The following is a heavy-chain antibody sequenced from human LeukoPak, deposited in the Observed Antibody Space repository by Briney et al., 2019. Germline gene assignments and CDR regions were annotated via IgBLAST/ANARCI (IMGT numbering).Heavy chain of an antibody. CDR1: GGTFSSYA. Sequence: SVKVSCKASGGTFSSYAISWVRQAPGQGLEWMGRIIPILGIANHAQKLQGRVTMTTDTSTSTAYMELRSLRSDDTAVYYCARFPSSGSGSDAFDIWGQGTMVTVSS. V-gene: IGHV1-69*04. J-gene: IGHJ3*02. CDR2: IIPILGIA. CDR3: ARFPSSGSGSDAFDI. D-gene: IGHD3-10*01.